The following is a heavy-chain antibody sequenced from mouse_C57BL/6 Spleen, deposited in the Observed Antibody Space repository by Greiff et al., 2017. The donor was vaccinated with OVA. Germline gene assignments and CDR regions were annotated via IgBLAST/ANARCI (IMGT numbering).Heavy chain of an antibody. CDR3: ARSGRGFAY. J-gene: IGHJ3*01. D-gene: IGHD1-1*01. V-gene: IGHV5-17*01. CDR2: ISSGSSTI. CDR1: GFTFSDYG. Sequence: VQLKESGGGLVKPGGSLKLSCAASGFTFSDYGMHWVRQAPEKGLEWVAYISSGSSTIYYADTVKGRFTISRDNAKNTLFLQMTSLRSEDTAMYYCARSGRGFAYWGQGTLVTVSA.